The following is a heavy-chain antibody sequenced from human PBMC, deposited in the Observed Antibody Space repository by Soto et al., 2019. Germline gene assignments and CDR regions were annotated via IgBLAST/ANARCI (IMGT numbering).Heavy chain of an antibody. V-gene: IGHV3-30-3*01. J-gene: IGHJ4*02. Sequence: GGSLRLSCEASGFTSSSYVMHWVRQAPGKGLEWVALISFDGSKKNYADSVKGRFTISRDNSKNMMYLQMNSLRPEDTAVYYCARGVFYCYGSRGYSPGYWGEGTLV. CDR3: ARGVFYCYGSRGYSPGY. D-gene: IGHD3-22*01. CDR1: GFTSSSYV. CDR2: ISFDGSKK.